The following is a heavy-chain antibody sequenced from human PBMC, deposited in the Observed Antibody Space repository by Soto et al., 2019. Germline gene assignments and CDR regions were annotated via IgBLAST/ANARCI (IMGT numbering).Heavy chain of an antibody. CDR1: GGSISSSGYY. D-gene: IGHD2-2*01. CDR2: IYYSGST. V-gene: IGHV4-31*03. CDR3: VRFLYCSSTSLHSLGP. Sequence: SETLSLTCTVSGGSISSSGYYWSWIRQHPGKGLEWIGHIYYSGSTYYNPSLKSRVTVSVDTSKNQFSLKLCSVTAADTAVYYCVRFLYCSSTSLHSLGPCGPGPLVPVYS. J-gene: IGHJ5*02.